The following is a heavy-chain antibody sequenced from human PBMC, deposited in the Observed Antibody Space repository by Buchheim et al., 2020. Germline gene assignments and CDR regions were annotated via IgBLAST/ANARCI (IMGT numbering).Heavy chain of an antibody. V-gene: IGHV3-23*01. J-gene: IGHJ3*02. CDR2: INAVSTST. D-gene: IGHD4-17*01. Sequence: EVQILESGGGLVQPGGSLRLSCAASGFDFSNYAMSWVRQAPGKGLEWVSTINAVSTSTYYADSVKGRFTISSDNSRNPLYLQMNSLRAEDTAVYYCASRRWMTTVTNGPTDDAASFDIWGQGT. CDR1: GFDFSNYA. CDR3: ASRRWMTTVTNGPTDDAASFDI.